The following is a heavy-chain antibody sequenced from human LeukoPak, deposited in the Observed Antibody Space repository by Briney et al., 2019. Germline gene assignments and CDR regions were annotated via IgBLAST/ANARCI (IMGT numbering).Heavy chain of an antibody. D-gene: IGHD1-1*01. J-gene: IGHJ4*02. Sequence: GGSLRLSCAASGYTFSSYAKSWVRQAPGKGLKWVSAISGSGGSTYYADYVKGRFTNSRDNSKNSLFVQMNSPRAEDTAVYFCAKSRSGSANWALQIFDNWGQGTLVTVSS. V-gene: IGHV3-23*01. CDR2: ISGSGGST. CDR3: AKSRSGSANWALQIFDN. CDR1: GYTFSSYA.